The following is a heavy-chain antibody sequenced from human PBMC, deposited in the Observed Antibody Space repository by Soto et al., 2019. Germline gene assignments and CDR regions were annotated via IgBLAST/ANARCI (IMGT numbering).Heavy chain of an antibody. Sequence: GVPLRHSCIASELSFISHSMNWVRQVPGKGLEWVSSISSSSNYIYYADSVKGRFTISRDNAKNSLYLQMNSLRAEDTAVYYCARNRVEMATVFDYLGQGTLVTVSS. CDR1: ELSFISHS. D-gene: IGHD4-4*01. J-gene: IGHJ4*02. CDR3: ARNRVEMATVFDY. CDR2: ISSSSNYI. V-gene: IGHV3-21*01.